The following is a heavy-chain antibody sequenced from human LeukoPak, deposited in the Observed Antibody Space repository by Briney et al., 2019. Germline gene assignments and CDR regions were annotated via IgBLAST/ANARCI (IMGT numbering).Heavy chain of an antibody. J-gene: IGHJ5*02. CDR1: GFTFSSYS. CDR2: ISSSSSYI. CDR3: ARDRGGSGSYMPNWFDP. V-gene: IGHV3-21*01. D-gene: IGHD3-10*01. Sequence: PGGSLRLSCAASGFTFSSYSMNWVRQAPGKGLEWVSSISSSSSYIYYADSVKGRFTISRDNAKNSLYLQMSSLRAEDTAVYYCARDRGGSGSYMPNWFDPWGQGTLVTVSS.